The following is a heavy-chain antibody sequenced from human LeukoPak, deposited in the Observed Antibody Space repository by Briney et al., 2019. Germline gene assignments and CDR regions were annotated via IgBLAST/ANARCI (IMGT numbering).Heavy chain of an antibody. J-gene: IGHJ4*02. D-gene: IGHD2-2*02. CDR2: IYHSGST. V-gene: IGHV4-38-2*01. CDR3: AKHSRGCGSTSCYNFDF. Sequence: TSSETLSLTCAVSGYSISSGYYWGWIRQPPGKGLKWIGSIYHSGSTYYNPSLKSRVTISLDTSKNQFSLKLSSVTAADTAVYYCAKHSRGCGSTSCYNFDFWGQGALVTVSS. CDR1: GYSISSGYY.